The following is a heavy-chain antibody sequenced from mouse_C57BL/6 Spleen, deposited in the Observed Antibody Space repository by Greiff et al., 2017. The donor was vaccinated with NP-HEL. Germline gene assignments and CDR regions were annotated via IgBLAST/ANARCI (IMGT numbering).Heavy chain of an antibody. CDR2: IDPSDSYT. Sequence: QVHVKQPGAELVMPGASVKLSCKASGYTFTSYWMHWVKQRPGQGLEWIGEIDPSDSYTNYNQKFKGKSTLTVDKSSSTAYMQLSSLTSEDSAVYYCARWGLPHYFDYWGQGTTLTVSS. CDR3: ARWGLPHYFDY. D-gene: IGHD2-4*01. J-gene: IGHJ2*01. V-gene: IGHV1-69*01. CDR1: GYTFTSYW.